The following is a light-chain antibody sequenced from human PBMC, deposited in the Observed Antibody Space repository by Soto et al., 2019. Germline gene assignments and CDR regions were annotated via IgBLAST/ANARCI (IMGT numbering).Light chain of an antibody. J-gene: IGLJ1*01. CDR1: SSDVGRYNY. V-gene: IGLV2-14*01. CDR2: DVS. Sequence: QSAPTQPASVSGSPGQSITISCTGTSSDVGRYNYVSWYQHHPGKAPRLMIYDVSNRPSGVSNRFSGSKSGNTASLTISGLQAEDEADYYCSSYTTSTTYVFGTGTKLTVL. CDR3: SSYTTSTTYV.